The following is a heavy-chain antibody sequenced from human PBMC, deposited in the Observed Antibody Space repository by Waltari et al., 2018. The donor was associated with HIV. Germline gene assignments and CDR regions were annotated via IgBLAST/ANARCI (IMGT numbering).Heavy chain of an antibody. CDR2: IWYDGGIK. CDR3: ARGSPGSRFSGSDYDY. D-gene: IGHD1-26*01. V-gene: IGHV3-33*01. Sequence: QEHLVESGGGVVQPGRSLRLPGTASGFSFRDFGMPWVRQAPGKGLEWVAVIWYDGGIKYYAESVKGRFIVSRDNSKNILYLEMNSLSAEDTGFYYCARGSPGSRFSGSDYDYWGQGTLVTVSS. CDR1: GFSFRDFG. J-gene: IGHJ4*02.